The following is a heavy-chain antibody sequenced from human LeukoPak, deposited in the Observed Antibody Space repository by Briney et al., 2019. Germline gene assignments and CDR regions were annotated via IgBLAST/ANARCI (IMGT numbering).Heavy chain of an antibody. CDR3: AKVYRANGILTGDFDY. Sequence: PGGSLRLSCAASGFTLSSSGIHWVRQAPGKGLEWLAAISNDGINKYFADSVKGRFTISRDNSKYTLYLQMNSLRADDTAVYYCAKVYRANGILTGDFDYWGQGTLVTVSS. CDR2: ISNDGINK. V-gene: IGHV3-30*18. CDR1: GFTLSSSG. D-gene: IGHD3-9*01. J-gene: IGHJ4*02.